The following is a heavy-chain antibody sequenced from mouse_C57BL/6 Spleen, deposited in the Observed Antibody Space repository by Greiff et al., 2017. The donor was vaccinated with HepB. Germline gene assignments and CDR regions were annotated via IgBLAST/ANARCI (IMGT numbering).Heavy chain of an antibody. Sequence: QVQLKQPGAELVKPGASVKMSCKASGYTFTSYWITWVKQSPEQGLEWIGDIYPGSGSTNYNEKFKSKATLTVDTSSSTAYMQLSSLTSEDSAVYYCARRGKTLSHFDYWGQGTTLTVSS. CDR3: ARRGKTLSHFDY. V-gene: IGHV1-55*01. J-gene: IGHJ2*01. CDR1: GYTFTSYW. CDR2: IYPGSGST.